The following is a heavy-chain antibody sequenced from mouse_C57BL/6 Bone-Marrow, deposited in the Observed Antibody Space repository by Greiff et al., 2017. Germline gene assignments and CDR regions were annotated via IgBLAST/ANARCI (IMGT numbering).Heavy chain of an antibody. V-gene: IGHV1-55*01. Sequence: QVQLQQPGAELVKPGASVKMSCKASGYTFTSYWITWVKQRPGQGLEWIGDIYPGSGSTNYNEKFKSKATLTVATSSSTAYMQLSSLTSEDSAVYYWARGYDGDPFDFWGQGTTLTVSS. CDR1: GYTFTSYW. D-gene: IGHD2-3*01. J-gene: IGHJ2*01. CDR2: IYPGSGST. CDR3: ARGYDGDPFDF.